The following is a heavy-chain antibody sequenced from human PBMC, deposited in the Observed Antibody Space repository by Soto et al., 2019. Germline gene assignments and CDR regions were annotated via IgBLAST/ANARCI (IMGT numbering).Heavy chain of an antibody. J-gene: IGHJ4*02. CDR2: IYHSGST. CDR1: NGSITSAIYY. D-gene: IGHD6-13*01. V-gene: IGHV4-39*01. CDR3: ARHGPVSSSWSFDY. Sequence: SETLSLTCTVSNGSITSAIYYWGWIRQPPGKGLEWIGSIYHSGSTYYNPSLQGRVTISVDTSKNQFSLKLSSVTAADTAVYYCARHGPVSSSWSFDYWGQGTLVTVSS.